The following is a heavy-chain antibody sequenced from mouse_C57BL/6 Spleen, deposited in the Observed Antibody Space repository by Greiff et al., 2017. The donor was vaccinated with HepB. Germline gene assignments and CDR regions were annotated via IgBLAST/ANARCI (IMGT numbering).Heavy chain of an antibody. V-gene: IGHV1-54*01. CDR2: INPGSGGT. Sequence: QVQLQQSGAELVRPGTSVKVSCKASGYAFTNYLIEWVKQRPGQGLEWIGVINPGSGGTNYNEKFKGKATLTADKSSSTAYMQLSSLTSEDSAVYFCARAGGYAMDYWGQGTLVTVSS. J-gene: IGHJ4*01. CDR3: ARAGGYAMDY. CDR1: GYAFTNYL.